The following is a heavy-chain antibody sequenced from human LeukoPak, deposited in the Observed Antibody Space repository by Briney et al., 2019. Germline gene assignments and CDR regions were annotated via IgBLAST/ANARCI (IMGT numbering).Heavy chain of an antibody. CDR1: GFTFSSYS. D-gene: IGHD6-13*01. CDR3: ARVSIAAAPSYMDV. Sequence: PGGSRRLACAAAGFTFSSYSMNWVRQAAGKGRGWVASISSSSSYIYYADSVKGPFTISRDNATNSLYLQMTSLRAEDTAVYYCARVSIAAAPSYMDVWGKGTTVTVSS. CDR2: ISSSSSYI. V-gene: IGHV3-21*01. J-gene: IGHJ6*03.